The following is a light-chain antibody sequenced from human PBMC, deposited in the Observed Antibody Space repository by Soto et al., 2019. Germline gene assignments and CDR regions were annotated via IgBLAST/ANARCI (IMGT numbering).Light chain of an antibody. J-gene: IGLJ1*01. CDR1: SRDVGGYNY. CDR2: EVS. V-gene: IGLV2-14*01. CDR3: SSYTSSSIDYV. Sequence: QSALTQPASVSGSPGQSITISCTGTSRDVGGYNYGSWYQQHPGKAPKLMIYEVSNRPSGVSNRFSGSKSGNTASLTISGLQAEYEADYYCSSYTSSSIDYVFGTGTKLTVL.